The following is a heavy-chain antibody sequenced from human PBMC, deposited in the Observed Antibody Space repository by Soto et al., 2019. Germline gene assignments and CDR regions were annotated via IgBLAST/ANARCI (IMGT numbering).Heavy chain of an antibody. CDR3: ARARVTMVRGVNPYGMDV. CDR1: GFTFSSYA. CDR2: ISYDGSNK. D-gene: IGHD3-10*01. Sequence: GGSLRLSCAASGFTFSSYAMHWVRQAPGKGLEWVAVISYDGSNKYYADSVKGRFPISRDNSKNTLYLQMNSLRAEDTAVYYCARARVTMVRGVNPYGMDVWGQGTTVTVSS. V-gene: IGHV3-30-3*01. J-gene: IGHJ6*02.